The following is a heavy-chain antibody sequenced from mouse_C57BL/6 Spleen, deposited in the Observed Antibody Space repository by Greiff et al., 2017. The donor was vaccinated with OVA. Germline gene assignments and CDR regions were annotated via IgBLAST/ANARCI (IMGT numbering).Heavy chain of an antibody. Sequence: QVQLKESGAELVKPGASVKMSCKASGYTFTTYPIEWMKQNHGKSLEWIGNFHPYNDDTKYNEKFKGKATLTVEKSSSTVYLELSRLTSDDSAVYYCARNNYSNYYFDYWGQGTTLTVSS. D-gene: IGHD2-5*01. J-gene: IGHJ2*01. CDR1: GYTFTTYP. CDR3: ARNNYSNYYFDY. V-gene: IGHV1-47*01. CDR2: FHPYNDDT.